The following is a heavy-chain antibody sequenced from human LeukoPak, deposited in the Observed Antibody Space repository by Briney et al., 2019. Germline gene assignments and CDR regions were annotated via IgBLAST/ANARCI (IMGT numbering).Heavy chain of an antibody. CDR1: GYTFTSYD. V-gene: IGHV1-8*01. J-gene: IGHJ4*02. Sequence: GASVMVSCKASGYTFTSYDINWVRQATGQGLEWMGWMNPNSGNTGYAQKFQGRVTMTRNTSISTAYMELSSLRSEDTAVYYCARVDSGSDSFDYWGQGTLVTVSS. CDR2: MNPNSGNT. CDR3: ARVDSGSDSFDY. D-gene: IGHD1-26*01.